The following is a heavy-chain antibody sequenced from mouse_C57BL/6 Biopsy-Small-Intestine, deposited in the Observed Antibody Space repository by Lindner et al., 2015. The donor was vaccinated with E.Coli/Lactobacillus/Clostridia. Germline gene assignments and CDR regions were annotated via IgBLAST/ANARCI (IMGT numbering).Heavy chain of an antibody. D-gene: IGHD2-4*01. V-gene: IGHV1-9*01. CDR3: AREGDYDYDVVDY. CDR1: GYTFTGYW. J-gene: IGHJ2*01. CDR2: ILPGSTGT. Sequence: VQLQESGAEVMKPGASVKLSCKATGYTFTGYWIEWVKQRPGHGLEWIGEILPGSTGTKYNERSKGKATFTADTSSNTAYMQLSSLTTADSAIYYCAREGDYDYDVVDYWGQGTTLTVSS.